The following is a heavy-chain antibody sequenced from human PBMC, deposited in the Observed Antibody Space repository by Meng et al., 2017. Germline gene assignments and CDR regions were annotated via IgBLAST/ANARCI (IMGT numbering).Heavy chain of an antibody. Sequence: QVQLVQSGAGGKKPGASVKVSCKVSGYTLTELAMHWVRQAPGKGLEWMGGFDPEDGETIYAQKFQGRVTMTEDTSTDTAYMELSSLRSEDTAVYYCATVGGIAVAGNWEFDYWGQGTLVTVSS. CDR1: GYTLTELA. D-gene: IGHD6-19*01. J-gene: IGHJ4*02. V-gene: IGHV1-24*01. CDR3: ATVGGIAVAGNWEFDY. CDR2: FDPEDGET.